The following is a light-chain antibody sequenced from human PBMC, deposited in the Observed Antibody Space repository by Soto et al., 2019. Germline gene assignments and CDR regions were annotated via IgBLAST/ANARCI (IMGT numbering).Light chain of an antibody. Sequence: EIVLTQSPGSLSLSPGERATLSCRASQSVDSRFFAWYQQRPGQAPRLLIYGASRRATGIPDRFTGSGYGTDFSLTISGLEPEDFALSYCQQDDSSVTFGLGTKVEIK. V-gene: IGKV3-20*01. CDR1: QSVDSRF. CDR3: QQDDSSVT. J-gene: IGKJ1*01. CDR2: GAS.